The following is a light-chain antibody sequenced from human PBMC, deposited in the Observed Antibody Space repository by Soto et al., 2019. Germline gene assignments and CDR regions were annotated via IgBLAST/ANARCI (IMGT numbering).Light chain of an antibody. CDR2: GAC. J-gene: IGKJ1*01. CDR3: QQYNSFIWT. Sequence: ELVLTQSPGTLSLSPGERATLSCRGRQSVSCNLAWHQKTPGPATRLIISGACIRATGLPARFSGSGSGTEFPITSSRLQSEDFATYYRQQYNSFIWTFGQGTKVDIK. V-gene: IGKV3-15*01. CDR1: QSVSCN.